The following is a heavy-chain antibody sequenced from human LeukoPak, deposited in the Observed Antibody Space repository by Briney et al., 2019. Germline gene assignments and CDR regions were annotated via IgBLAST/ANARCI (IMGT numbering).Heavy chain of an antibody. Sequence: GGSLRLSCAASEFTFSSYGMHWVRQAPGKGLEWVAFIRYDGSNKYYADSVKGRFTISRDNSKNTLYLQMNSLRAEDTAVYYCAKVGSTVTLIGAEYFQHWGQGTLVTVSS. V-gene: IGHV3-30*02. CDR1: EFTFSSYG. CDR2: IRYDGSNK. J-gene: IGHJ1*01. CDR3: AKVGSTVTLIGAEYFQH. D-gene: IGHD4-11*01.